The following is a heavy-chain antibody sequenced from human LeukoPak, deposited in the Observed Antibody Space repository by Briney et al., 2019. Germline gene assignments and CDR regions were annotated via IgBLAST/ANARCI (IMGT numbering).Heavy chain of an antibody. CDR2: INSGSAGST. Sequence: PGGSLRLSCVASGLSFINYAMTWVRQAPGKGLEWVSSINSGSAGSTFYADPVRGRSTISRDNSKSTLYLQMNNLGADDTAIYYCVGVRYNYGLSVYWGQGTLVIVSS. J-gene: IGHJ4*02. D-gene: IGHD5-18*01. V-gene: IGHV3-23*01. CDR3: VGVRYNYGLSVY. CDR1: GLSFINYA.